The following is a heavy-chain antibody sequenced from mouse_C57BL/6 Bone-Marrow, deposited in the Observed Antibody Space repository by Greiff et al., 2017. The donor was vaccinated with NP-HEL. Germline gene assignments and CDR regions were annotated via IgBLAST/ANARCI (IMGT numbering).Heavy chain of an antibody. CDR1: FFTFNTYA. CDR3: VREMATVVAFDY. Sequence: VQLVASGGGFLPPNGSFPLSFSSSFFTFNTYALPWVLPAPGTCLEWVARIRSKSSNYATYYADSVKDRFTISRDDSQSMLYLQMNNLKTEDTAMYYCVREMATVVAFDYWGQGTTLTVSS. CDR2: IRSKSSNYAT. V-gene: IGHV10-3*02. D-gene: IGHD1-1*01. J-gene: IGHJ2*01.